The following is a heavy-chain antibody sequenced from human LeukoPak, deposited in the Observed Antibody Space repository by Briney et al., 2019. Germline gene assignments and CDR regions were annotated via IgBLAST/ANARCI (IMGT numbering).Heavy chain of an antibody. V-gene: IGHV4-4*07. Sequence: PSETLSLTCTVSGGSISSYYWSWIRQPAGKGLEWIGRIYTSGSTNYNPSLKSRVTMSVDTSKNQFSLKLSSVTAADTAVYYCARGIGITMGRGPFLYDAFDIWGQGTMVTVSS. CDR1: GGSISSYY. CDR2: IYTSGST. J-gene: IGHJ3*02. D-gene: IGHD3-10*01. CDR3: ARGIGITMGRGPFLYDAFDI.